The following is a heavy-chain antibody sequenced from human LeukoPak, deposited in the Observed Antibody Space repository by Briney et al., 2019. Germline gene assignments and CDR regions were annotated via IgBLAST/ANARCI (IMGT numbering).Heavy chain of an antibody. D-gene: IGHD6-19*01. Sequence: GASVKVSCKASGGTFSSYAISWVRQAPGQGLEWMGGIIPIFGTANYAQKFQGRVTITADESTSTAYMELSSLRSEDTAVYYCARDGDYSSGVTPWSFGLYWGQGTLVTVSS. CDR2: IIPIFGTA. CDR3: ARDGDYSSGVTPWSFGLY. J-gene: IGHJ4*02. V-gene: IGHV1-69*13. CDR1: GGTFSSYA.